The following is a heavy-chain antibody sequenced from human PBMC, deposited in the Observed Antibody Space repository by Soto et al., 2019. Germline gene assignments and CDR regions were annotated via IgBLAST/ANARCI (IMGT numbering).Heavy chain of an antibody. D-gene: IGHD4-17*01. Sequence: SETLSLTCAVYGGSFSGYYWSWIRQPPGKGLEWIGDINHSGSTNYNPSLKSRVTISVDTSKNQFSLKLSSVTAADTAVYYCASFSTVTTAFDYWGQGTLVTVSS. CDR3: ASFSTVTTAFDY. J-gene: IGHJ4*02. V-gene: IGHV4-34*01. CDR1: GGSFSGYY. CDR2: INHSGST.